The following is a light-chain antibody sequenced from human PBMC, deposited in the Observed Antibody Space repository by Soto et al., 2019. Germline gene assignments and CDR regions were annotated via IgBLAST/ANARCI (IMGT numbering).Light chain of an antibody. Sequence: QSALTQPPSASGSPGQSVTISCTGSSSDVGGYNCVSWFQQHPGKAPKLMIFEDIKRPSGVPDRFSASKSGNTASLTVSGLQAEDEADYYCSSYTTSNTRQIVFGTGTKVTVL. CDR3: SSYTTSNTRQIV. J-gene: IGLJ1*01. CDR2: EDI. CDR1: SSDVGGYNC. V-gene: IGLV2-8*01.